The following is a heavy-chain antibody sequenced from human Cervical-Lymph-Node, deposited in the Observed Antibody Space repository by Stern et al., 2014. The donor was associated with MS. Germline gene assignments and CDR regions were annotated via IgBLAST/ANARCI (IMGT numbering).Heavy chain of an antibody. CDR2: INPSGGST. CDR3: ARSRYCSGGNCNSDWFDP. D-gene: IGHD2-15*01. V-gene: IGHV1-46*03. Sequence: QMQLVQSGAEVKKPGASVKVSCKASGYTFTNYYIHWVRQAPGQGLEWMGMINPSGGSTNYAQKFQGRVTMTSDTSTSTVYMELSSLRSEDTAVYYCARSRYCSGGNCNSDWFDPWGQGTLVTVSS. J-gene: IGHJ5*02. CDR1: GYTFTNYY.